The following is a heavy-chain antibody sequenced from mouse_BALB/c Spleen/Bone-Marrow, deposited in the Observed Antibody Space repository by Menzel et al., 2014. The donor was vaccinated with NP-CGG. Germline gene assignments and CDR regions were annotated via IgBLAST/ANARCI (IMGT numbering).Heavy chain of an antibody. CDR3: ARTTMITTGGYYAMDY. CDR1: GYTLTSYW. D-gene: IGHD2-4*01. CDR2: IYPGDGDT. V-gene: IGHV1-87*01. Sequence: VQLQQSGAELARPGASVKLSCKASGYTLTSYWTQWVKQRPGQGLEWIGAIYPGDGDTRYTQKFKGKATLTADKSSSTAYMQLSSLASEDSAVYYCARTTMITTGGYYAMDYWGQGTSVTVSS. J-gene: IGHJ4*01.